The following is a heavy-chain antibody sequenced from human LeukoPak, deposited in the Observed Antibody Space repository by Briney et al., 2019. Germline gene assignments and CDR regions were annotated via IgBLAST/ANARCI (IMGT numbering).Heavy chain of an antibody. CDR3: ARLGYCSSTSCFPSDI. CDR2: IYPGDSDT. D-gene: IGHD2-2*01. CDR1: GYTFSGYW. V-gene: IGHV5-51*01. J-gene: IGHJ3*02. Sequence: GESLKISCKGSGYTFSGYWIGWVRQMPGKGLEWMGIIYPGDSDTRYSPSFQGQVTISADRSISTAYLQWSSLKASDTAVYYCARLGYCSSTSCFPSDIWGQGTMVTVSS.